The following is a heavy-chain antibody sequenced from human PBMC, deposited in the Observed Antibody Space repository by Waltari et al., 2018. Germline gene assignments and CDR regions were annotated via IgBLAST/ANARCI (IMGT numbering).Heavy chain of an antibody. Sequence: QVQLVQSGAEVKQPGASVKVSCKASGYTFTGHNRHWVRHAPGQGLEWRGLINPYRGDTTDVQKLQGRVTMTRDTSISTAYMELSSLTSDDTAVYYCTRSWIQLWTPDFDYWGQGTLVTVSS. CDR1: GYTFTGHN. CDR2: INPYRGDT. J-gene: IGHJ4*02. D-gene: IGHD5-18*01. V-gene: IGHV1-2*06. CDR3: TRSWIQLWTPDFDY.